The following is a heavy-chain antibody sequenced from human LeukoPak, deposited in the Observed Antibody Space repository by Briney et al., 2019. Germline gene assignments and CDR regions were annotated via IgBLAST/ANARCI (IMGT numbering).Heavy chain of an antibody. Sequence: SETLSLTCAVSGGSISSGGYSWSWIRQPPGKGLEWIGFIYHSGSTYYNPSLKSRVTISVDRSKNQFSLKLSSVTAADTAVYYCAGLVGRYSSGLYYYYFDYWGQGTLVTVSS. D-gene: IGHD3-22*01. CDR1: GGSISSGGYS. J-gene: IGHJ4*02. CDR2: IYHSGST. V-gene: IGHV4-30-2*01. CDR3: AGLVGRYSSGLYYYYFDY.